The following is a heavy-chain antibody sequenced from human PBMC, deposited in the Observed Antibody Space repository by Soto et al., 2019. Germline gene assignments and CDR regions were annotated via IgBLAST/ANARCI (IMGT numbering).Heavy chain of an antibody. CDR2: IYWDDDK. V-gene: IGHV2-5*02. CDR3: AHRRLSIVATFFDY. CDR1: GFSLSTSGVG. J-gene: IGHJ4*02. Sequence: QITLKESGPTLVKPTQTLTLTCTFSGFSLSTSGVGVGWIRQPPGKALEWLALIYWDDDKRYSPSLKSRLTITKDTSKNQVVLTMTNMDPVDTATYYCAHRRLSIVATFFDYWGQGTLVTVSS. D-gene: IGHD5-12*01.